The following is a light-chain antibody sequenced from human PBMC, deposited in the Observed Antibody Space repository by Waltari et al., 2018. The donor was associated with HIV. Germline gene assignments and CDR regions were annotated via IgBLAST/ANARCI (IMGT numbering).Light chain of an antibody. Sequence: QSALTQPPSASGPPGPSVTIPCTGTSNDVVRYDFVSWYQLRPGNVPKLIIYEVTKRPPGVAVRFSGSKSGNTASLTVSGLQNDDEADYYCSSYAANNTFVIFGGGTKLTVL. CDR1: SNDVVRYDF. V-gene: IGLV2-8*01. CDR2: EVT. J-gene: IGLJ2*01. CDR3: SSYAANNTFVI.